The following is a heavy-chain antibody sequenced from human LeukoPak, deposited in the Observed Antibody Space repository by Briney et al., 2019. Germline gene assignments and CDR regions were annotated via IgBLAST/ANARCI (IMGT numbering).Heavy chain of an antibody. Sequence: PGESLRLSCAASGFAFSAHYMDWVRQTPGKGLEWVGRSKNKDNKYTTEYAASVKGGFTTSRDESKNSLYLQMNSLTTEDTAVYYCVRVAPYCGGDCYSRFFDYWGQGALVTVSS. V-gene: IGHV3-72*01. CDR1: GFAFSAHY. J-gene: IGHJ4*02. CDR2: SKNKDNKYTT. D-gene: IGHD2-21*01. CDR3: VRVAPYCGGDCYSRFFDY.